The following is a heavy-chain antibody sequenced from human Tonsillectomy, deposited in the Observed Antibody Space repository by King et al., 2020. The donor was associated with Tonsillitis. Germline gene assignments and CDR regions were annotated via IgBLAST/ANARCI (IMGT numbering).Heavy chain of an antibody. CDR2: IIPIFGTP. V-gene: IGHV1-69*01. J-gene: IGHJ4*02. Sequence: QVQLVESGAEVKKPGSSVKVSCKASGGTFSTYAISWVRQAPGQGLEWMGRIIPIFGTPNYAQKFQGRVTITADESTSTAYMQLSSLRSEDTAVYYCARERGGSYSALVMFFYWGQGTLVTVSS. D-gene: IGHD1-26*01. CDR3: ARERGGSYSALVMFFY. CDR1: GGTFSTYA.